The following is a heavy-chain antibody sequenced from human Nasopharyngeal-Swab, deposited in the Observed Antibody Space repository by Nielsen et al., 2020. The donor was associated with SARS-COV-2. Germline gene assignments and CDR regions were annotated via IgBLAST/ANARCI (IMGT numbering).Heavy chain of an antibody. CDR1: GFIFSGSA. V-gene: IGHV3-73*01. Sequence: GESLKISCAASGFIFSGSAMHWVRQASGKGLEWVGRIGDKGHNYATTYGAAVKGRFTISRDDSKNTAFLQMDSLKTEDTALYYCTTDYYFDYWGRGTLVTVSS. CDR3: TTDYYFDY. J-gene: IGHJ4*02. CDR2: IGDKGHNYAT.